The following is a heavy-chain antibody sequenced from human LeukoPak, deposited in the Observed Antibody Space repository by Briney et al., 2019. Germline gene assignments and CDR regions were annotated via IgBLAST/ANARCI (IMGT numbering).Heavy chain of an antibody. CDR3: AKQYCSGGSCYWFRAFDI. J-gene: IGHJ3*02. V-gene: IGHV3-53*05. D-gene: IGHD2-15*01. CDR1: GLTVSSNY. Sequence: GGSLRLSCAASGLTVSSNYMSWVRQAPGKGLEWVSIIYSGGGTYYADSVKGRFTISRDNSKNTLYLQMNSLRAEDTAVYYCAKQYCSGGSCYWFRAFDIWGQGTMVTVSS. CDR2: IYSGGGT.